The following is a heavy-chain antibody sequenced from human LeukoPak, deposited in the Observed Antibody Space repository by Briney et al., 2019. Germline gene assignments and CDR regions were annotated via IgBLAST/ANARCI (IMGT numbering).Heavy chain of an antibody. CDR3: ARGGRGHSYGLDS. V-gene: IGHV4-61*05. Sequence: PSETLSLTCTLSVDSMNSFTYFWTWTRHHPGKGLEWIGYVFYSGGTYLNPSLKGRLTMSSDKPNNPFSLHLTSVTAADTAVYYCARGGRGHSYGLDSWGQGIPVTVSS. D-gene: IGHD5-18*01. CDR1: VDSMNSFTYF. J-gene: IGHJ5*01. CDR2: VFYSGGT.